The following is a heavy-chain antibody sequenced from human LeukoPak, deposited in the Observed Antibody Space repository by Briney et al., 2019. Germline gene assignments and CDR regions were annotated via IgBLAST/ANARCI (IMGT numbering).Heavy chain of an antibody. V-gene: IGHV3-11*04. J-gene: IGHJ4*02. CDR1: GFTFSDYY. CDR2: ISSSDSTI. Sequence: GGALILSCAASGFTFSDYYMSWIRQAAGEGLEGVSYISSSDSTIYYADSVTGRLPLSRDKAKTSLFLEMNSLRAEDTAVYYCARARTVGVTPYFDYWGQGALVTVSS. D-gene: IGHD1-26*01. CDR3: ARARTVGVTPYFDY.